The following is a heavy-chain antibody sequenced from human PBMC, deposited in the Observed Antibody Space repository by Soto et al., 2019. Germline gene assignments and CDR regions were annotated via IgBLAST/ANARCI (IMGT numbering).Heavy chain of an antibody. CDR3: ATGGLYYYGSGSFNPHYYYYSGMDV. J-gene: IGHJ6*02. Sequence: PSETLSPTCAVYGGSSSDYYWSWIRQSPGTGLEWIGEINHSGGTNYNPSLKGRVTISVDASKNQFFLKLSSVTAADTAVYYCATGGLYYYGSGSFNPHYYYYSGMDVWGQGTTVTVSS. CDR1: GGSSSDYY. CDR2: INHSGGT. D-gene: IGHD3-10*01. V-gene: IGHV4-34*01.